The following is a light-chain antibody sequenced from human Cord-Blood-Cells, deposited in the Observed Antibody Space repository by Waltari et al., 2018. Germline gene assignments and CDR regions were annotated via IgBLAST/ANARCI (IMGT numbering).Light chain of an antibody. J-gene: IGLJ2*01. CDR1: SSNIGSNY. CDR3: AAWDDSLSGVV. CDR2: RNN. Sequence: QSVLTQPPSASGTPGQRVTISCSGSSSNIGSNYVYWYQQLPGTAPKLLIYRNNQRPSGVPDRFSGSNSGTSAALAIRGLRSEDEAEYYCAAWDDSLSGVVFGGGTKLTVL. V-gene: IGLV1-47*01.